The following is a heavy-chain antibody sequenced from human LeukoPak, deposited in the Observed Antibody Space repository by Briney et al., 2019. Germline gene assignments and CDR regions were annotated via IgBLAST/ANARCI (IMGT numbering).Heavy chain of an antibody. V-gene: IGHV1-69*13. J-gene: IGHJ6*03. CDR3: ASRAGSGSCYLYYYYYYMDV. Sequence: SVKVSCKASGGTFSSYAISWVRQAPGQGLEWMGGIIPIFGTANYAQKFQGRVTITADESTSTAYMELSSLRSEDTAVYYCASRAGSGSCYLYYYYYYMDVWGKGTTVTVSS. D-gene: IGHD3-10*01. CDR1: GGTFSSYA. CDR2: IIPIFGTA.